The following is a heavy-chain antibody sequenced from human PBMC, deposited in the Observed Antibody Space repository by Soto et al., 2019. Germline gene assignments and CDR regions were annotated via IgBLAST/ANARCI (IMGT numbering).Heavy chain of an antibody. Sequence: SETLSLTCTVSGDSISSSTYFWGWVRQPPGKGLEWIGSIYYSGSTNYNPSLKSRVTISVDTSKNQFSLKLSSVTAADTAVYYCARAPLRITMVRGVRPFDYWGQGTLVTVSS. D-gene: IGHD3-10*01. J-gene: IGHJ4*02. CDR2: IYYSGST. CDR3: ARAPLRITMVRGVRPFDY. V-gene: IGHV4-39*07. CDR1: GDSISSSTYF.